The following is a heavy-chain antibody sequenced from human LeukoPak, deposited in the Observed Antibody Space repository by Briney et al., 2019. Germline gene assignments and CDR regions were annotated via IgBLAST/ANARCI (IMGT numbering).Heavy chain of an antibody. CDR1: GGSISSYY. CDR3: ARDARYYDSSGYYTFDY. J-gene: IGHJ4*02. CDR2: IYTSGST. D-gene: IGHD3-22*01. V-gene: IGHV4-4*07. Sequence: SETLSLTCTVSGGSISSYYWSWIRQPAGKGLEWIGRIYTSGSTNYNPSLKSRVTMSVDTSKNQFSLKLSSVTAADTAVYYCARDARYYDSSGYYTFDYWGQGTLVTVSS.